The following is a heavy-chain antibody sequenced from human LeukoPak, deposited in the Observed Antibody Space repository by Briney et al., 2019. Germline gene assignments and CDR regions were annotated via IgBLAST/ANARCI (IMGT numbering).Heavy chain of an antibody. CDR1: GGTFSSYA. D-gene: IGHD4-11*01. CDR3: ARVKHLQSVGYMDV. CDR2: IIPIFGTA. Sequence: SVKVSCKASGGTFSSYAISWVRQAPGQGLEWMGGIIPIFGTANYAQKFQGRVTITTDESTSTAYMELSSLRSEDTAVYYCARVKHLQSVGYMDVWGKGTTVTVSS. J-gene: IGHJ6*03. V-gene: IGHV1-69*05.